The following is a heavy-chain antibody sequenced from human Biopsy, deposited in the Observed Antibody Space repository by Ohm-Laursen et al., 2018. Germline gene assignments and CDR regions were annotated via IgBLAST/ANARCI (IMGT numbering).Heavy chain of an antibody. V-gene: IGHV3-23*01. J-gene: IGHJ5*01. Sequence: SLRLSCSASGFTFSNYAMNWVRQAPGQGLEWVSTITSSGGSTYFADSVKGRFTISRDNSKNRLYLQMNSLRGEDTAVYFCAKQGATILSSFDSWGQGTLVTVSS. CDR2: ITSSGGST. CDR3: AKQGATILSSFDS. CDR1: GFTFSNYA. D-gene: IGHD3-9*01.